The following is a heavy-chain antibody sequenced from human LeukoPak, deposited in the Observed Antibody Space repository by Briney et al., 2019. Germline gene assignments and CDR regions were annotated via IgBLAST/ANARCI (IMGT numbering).Heavy chain of an antibody. CDR3: TRHYGWSNYN. V-gene: IGHV3-7*01. J-gene: IGHJ4*02. CDR1: GFTFSADW. Sequence: GGSLRLSCAASGFTFSADWMAWVRQAPGKGLEWVANTKQDGSEKYYVASVKGRFTISRDNSKNSLYLQMNSLRADDTAVYYCTRHYGWSNYNWGQGTLVTVSS. D-gene: IGHD6-19*01. CDR2: TKQDGSEK.